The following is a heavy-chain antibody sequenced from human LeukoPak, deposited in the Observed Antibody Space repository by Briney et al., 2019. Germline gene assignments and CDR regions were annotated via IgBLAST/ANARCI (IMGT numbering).Heavy chain of an antibody. D-gene: IGHD4-17*01. V-gene: IGHV4-39*01. Sequence: SETLSLTCTVSGGSISSYYWSWIRQPPGKGLEWIGSIYYSGSTYYNPSLKSRVTISVDTSKNQFSLKLSSVTAADTAVYYCARHPSISDYGDYEAYFDYWGQGTLVTVSS. CDR2: IYYSGST. J-gene: IGHJ4*02. CDR1: GGSISSYY. CDR3: ARHPSISDYGDYEAYFDY.